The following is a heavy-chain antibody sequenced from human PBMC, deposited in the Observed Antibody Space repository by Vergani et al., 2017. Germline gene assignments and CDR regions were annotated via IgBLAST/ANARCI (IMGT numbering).Heavy chain of an antibody. J-gene: IGHJ6*03. CDR3: ARASLRALVGYYYYMDV. CDR1: GDSLTNGGFS. V-gene: IGHV4-30-2*01. D-gene: IGHD3-16*02. CDR2: IFPSGKS. Sequence: QLQLQESGSGLVKPSQTLSLTCAVSGDSLTNGGFSWKWIRQPPGKGPEWIGYIFPSGKSDYNPSLKNRVSISLDKSKNQFSLWVNSVTAADTAVYFCARASLRALVGYYYYMDVWGKGKTVVVSS.